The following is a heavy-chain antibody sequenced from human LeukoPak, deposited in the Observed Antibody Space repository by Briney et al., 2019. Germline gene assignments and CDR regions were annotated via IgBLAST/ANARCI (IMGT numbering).Heavy chain of an antibody. V-gene: IGHV4-59*01. CDR3: ARTQKNYYGSGSFPHAVYYYYYYMDV. Sequence: PSETLSLTCTVSGGSISSYYWSWIRQPPGEGLEWIGYIYYSGNTNYNPSLKSRVTISVDTSKNQSSLKLSSVTAADTAVYYCARTQKNYYGSGSFPHAVYYYYYYMDVWGKGTTVTVSS. CDR1: GGSISSYY. J-gene: IGHJ6*03. D-gene: IGHD3-10*01. CDR2: IYYSGNT.